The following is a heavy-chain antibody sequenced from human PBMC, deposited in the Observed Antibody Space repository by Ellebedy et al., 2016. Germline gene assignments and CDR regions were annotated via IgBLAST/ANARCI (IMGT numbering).Heavy chain of an antibody. CDR1: GFPFSSHW. CDR3: ARNLQA. J-gene: IGHJ5*02. Sequence: GESLKISCAASGFPFSSHWMHWVRQAPGRGLVWVSRINGGGGDANYGDSVKGRFTISRDNAKNTLYLQMNGLRAEDTAVYYCARNLQAWGQGTLVTVSS. V-gene: IGHV3-74*01. CDR2: INGGGGDA.